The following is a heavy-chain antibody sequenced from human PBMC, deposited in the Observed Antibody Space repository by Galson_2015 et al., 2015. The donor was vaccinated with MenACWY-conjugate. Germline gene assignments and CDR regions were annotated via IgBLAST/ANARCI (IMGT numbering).Heavy chain of an antibody. CDR2: IYYSGST. CDR1: GGSFSGYY. Sequence: ETLSLTCAVYGGSFSGYYWSWIRQPPGKGLEWIGYIYYSGSTNYNPSLKSRVTISVDTSKNQFSLKLSSVTAADTAVYYCARMPNYYDSSGQYYYYYMDVWGKGTTVTVSS. CDR3: ARMPNYYDSSGQYYYYYMDV. J-gene: IGHJ6*03. V-gene: IGHV4-59*01. D-gene: IGHD3-22*01.